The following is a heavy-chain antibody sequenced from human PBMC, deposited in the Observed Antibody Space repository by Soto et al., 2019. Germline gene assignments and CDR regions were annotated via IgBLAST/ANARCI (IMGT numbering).Heavy chain of an antibody. V-gene: IGHV4-59*01. J-gene: IGHJ6*02. CDR1: GGSIRDYF. Sequence: PSETLSLTRSVSGGSIRDYFWTWVRQPPGKGLEWIGYISSSGTINYNSSLKSRVTISLDTSRNHFSLKLSSVTTADTAAYFCARDRKLVIPGNYYYYGMDVWGQGTTVTVSS. D-gene: IGHD3-9*01. CDR3: ARDRKLVIPGNYYYYGMDV. CDR2: ISSSGTI.